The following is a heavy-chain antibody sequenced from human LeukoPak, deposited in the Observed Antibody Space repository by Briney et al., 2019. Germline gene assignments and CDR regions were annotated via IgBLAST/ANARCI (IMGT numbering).Heavy chain of an antibody. CDR2: IYTSGST. Sequence: PSQTLSLTCTVSGGPISSGSYYWSWIRQPAGKGLEWIGRIYTSGSTNYNPSLKSRVTMSVDTSKNQFSLKLSSVTAADTAVYYCARRGGRRYYGSGSQNIDYWGQGTLVTVSS. CDR3: ARRGGRRYYGSGSQNIDY. J-gene: IGHJ4*02. CDR1: GGPISSGSYY. D-gene: IGHD3-10*01. V-gene: IGHV4-61*02.